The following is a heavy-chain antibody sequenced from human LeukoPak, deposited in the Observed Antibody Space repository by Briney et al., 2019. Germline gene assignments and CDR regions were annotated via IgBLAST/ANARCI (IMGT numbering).Heavy chain of an antibody. Sequence: ASVKVSCKASGYTFTSYYMHWVRQAPGQGLEWMGIINPSGGSTSYAQKFQGRVTMTRDTSTSTVYMELSSLRSEDTAVYYCAREGSGWHPLAGKKYYSDYWGQGTLVTVSS. CDR2: INPSGGST. D-gene: IGHD6-19*01. V-gene: IGHV1-46*01. CDR3: AREGSGWHPLAGKKYYSDY. CDR1: GYTFTSYY. J-gene: IGHJ4*02.